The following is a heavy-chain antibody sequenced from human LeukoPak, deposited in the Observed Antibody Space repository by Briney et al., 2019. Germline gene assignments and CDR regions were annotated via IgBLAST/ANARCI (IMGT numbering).Heavy chain of an antibody. J-gene: IGHJ4*02. Sequence: PSQTLSLTCTVSGGSISSGGYYWSWIRQHPGKGLEWIGYIYYSGSTYYNPSLKSRVTISVNTSKNQFSLKLSSVTAADTAVYYCARDPCGRSSYFDYWGQGTLVTVSS. CDR1: GGSISSGGYY. CDR2: IYYSGST. V-gene: IGHV4-31*03. CDR3: ARDPCGRSSYFDY. D-gene: IGHD2-21*01.